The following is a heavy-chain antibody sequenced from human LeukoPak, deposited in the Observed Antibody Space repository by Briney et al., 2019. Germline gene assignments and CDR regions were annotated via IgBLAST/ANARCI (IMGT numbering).Heavy chain of an antibody. J-gene: IGHJ3*02. Sequence: PGGSLRLSCAASGFTFSTYSMNWVRQAPGKGLEWVSFISSSSSYIYYADSVKGRFTISRDNAKSSLYLQMNSLRAEDTAVYSCARVQTEFSNNDAFGIWGQGTMVTVSS. D-gene: IGHD6-6*01. CDR1: GFTFSTYS. V-gene: IGHV3-21*01. CDR3: ARVQTEFSNNDAFGI. CDR2: ISSSSSYI.